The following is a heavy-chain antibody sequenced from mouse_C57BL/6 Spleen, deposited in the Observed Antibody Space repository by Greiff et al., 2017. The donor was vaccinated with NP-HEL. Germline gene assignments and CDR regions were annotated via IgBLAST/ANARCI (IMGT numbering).Heavy chain of an antibody. D-gene: IGHD2-5*01. CDR1: GFTFSDYG. J-gene: IGHJ4*01. CDR3: ARDYYSNLLAMDY. CDR2: ISSGSSTI. Sequence: EVQRVESGGGLVKPGGSLKLSCAASGFTFSDYGMHWVRQAPEKGLEWVAYISSGSSTIYYADTVKGRFTISRDNAKNTLFLQMTSLRSEDTAMYYCARDYYSNLLAMDYWGQGTSVTVSS. V-gene: IGHV5-17*01.